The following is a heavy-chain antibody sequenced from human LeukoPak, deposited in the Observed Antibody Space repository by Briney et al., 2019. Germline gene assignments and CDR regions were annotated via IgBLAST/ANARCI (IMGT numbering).Heavy chain of an antibody. Sequence: PSKTLSLTCTVSGGSIGIYCASWIRQPPGKGLEWIGCIYSSGSTNYNPSLKSRVTISVDMSKNQFSLNLNSVTAADTAVYYCAIEMTTTDFDYWGQGTLVTVSS. CDR3: AIEMTTTDFDY. CDR1: GGSIGIYC. J-gene: IGHJ4*02. V-gene: IGHV4-59*12. D-gene: IGHD1-26*01. CDR2: IYSSGST.